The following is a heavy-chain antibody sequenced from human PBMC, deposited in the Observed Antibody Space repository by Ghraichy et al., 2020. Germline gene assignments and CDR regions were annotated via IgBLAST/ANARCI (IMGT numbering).Heavy chain of an antibody. V-gene: IGHV3-66*01. CDR2: LYLGGDV. J-gene: IGHJ4*02. Sequence: GESLNISCEVSGFSVGTYYMSWVRQAPGKGLEWVAVLYLGGDVDFADSVRGKFSISRDDSKNTMYLQMNMLGVEDTAVYYCVRENWYYFDHWGPGTLVTVSS. D-gene: IGHD3-16*01. CDR3: VRENWYYFDH. CDR1: GFSVGTYY.